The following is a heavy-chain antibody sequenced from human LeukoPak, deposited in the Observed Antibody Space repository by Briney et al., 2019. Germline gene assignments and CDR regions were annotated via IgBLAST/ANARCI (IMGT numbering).Heavy chain of an antibody. Sequence: PGGSLRLSCAASGFTFSSYRMNWVRQAPGKGLEWVSSISSSSSHIYYADSVKGRFTISRDNAKNSLYLQMNSLRAEDTAVYYCARDRVWTVLYWGQGTLVTVSS. V-gene: IGHV3-21*01. CDR3: ARDRVWTVLY. CDR2: ISSSSSHI. CDR1: GFTFSSYR. D-gene: IGHD6-13*01. J-gene: IGHJ4*02.